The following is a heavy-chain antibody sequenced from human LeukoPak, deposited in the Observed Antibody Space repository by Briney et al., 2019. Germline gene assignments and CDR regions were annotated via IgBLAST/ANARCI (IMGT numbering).Heavy chain of an antibody. CDR2: ISSSSSYI. D-gene: IGHD3-3*01. Sequence: PGGSLRLSCAASGFTFSSYTMNWVRQAPGKGLEWVSSISSSSSYIYYADSVKGRFTISRDNAKNSLYLQMNSLRAEDTAVYYCPRDELWSGSAVGYWGQGTLVTVSS. V-gene: IGHV3-21*01. J-gene: IGHJ4*02. CDR1: GFTFSSYT. CDR3: PRDELWSGSAVGY.